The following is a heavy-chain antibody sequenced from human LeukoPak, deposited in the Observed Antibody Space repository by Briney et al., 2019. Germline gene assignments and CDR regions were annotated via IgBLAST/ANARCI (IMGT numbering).Heavy chain of an antibody. CDR1: RYSISSDFY. Sequence: SETLSLTCAVSRYSISSDFYWGWIRPSPGKGLEWIGSIHHSGNTFYSPSLKRRITVSVDTSKNQFYLKLNSVTAADTAVYYCARLLYTNGWYGAYFWGQGTPVTGSS. D-gene: IGHD6-19*01. J-gene: IGHJ4*02. V-gene: IGHV4-38-2*01. CDR2: IHHSGNT. CDR3: ARLLYTNGWYGAYF.